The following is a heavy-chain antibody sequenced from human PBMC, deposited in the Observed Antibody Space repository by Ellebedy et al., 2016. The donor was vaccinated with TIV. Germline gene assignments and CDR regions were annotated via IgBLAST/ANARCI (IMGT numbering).Heavy chain of an antibody. V-gene: IGHV3-30-3*01. CDR3: ARVYSSYSFDY. CDR2: ISYDGSDK. J-gene: IGHJ4*02. Sequence: SCKVSGYTLTELSMHWVRQAPGKGLEGVAFISYDGSDKTYPDSVTGRFTISRDSSKNTLYLQMKSLRAEDTSVYYCARVYSSYSFDYWGQGTLVTVSS. CDR1: GYTLTELS. D-gene: IGHD6-6*01.